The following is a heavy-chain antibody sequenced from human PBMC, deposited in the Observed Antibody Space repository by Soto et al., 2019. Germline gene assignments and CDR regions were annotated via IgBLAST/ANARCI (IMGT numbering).Heavy chain of an antibody. CDR1: VFTFSDFG. CDR2: ISASGDAT. J-gene: IGHJ4*02. V-gene: IGHV3-23*01. CDR3: AKKVTIYAVDPADY. Sequence: PWWSLRLSCAASVFTFSDFGMSWFRQAPGKGLEWVSVISASGDATYYAASVKGRFTLSRDNSKNTLYLQMNSLTVADTAVYYCAKKVTIYAVDPADYWGQGTQVTVSS. D-gene: IGHD3-3*01.